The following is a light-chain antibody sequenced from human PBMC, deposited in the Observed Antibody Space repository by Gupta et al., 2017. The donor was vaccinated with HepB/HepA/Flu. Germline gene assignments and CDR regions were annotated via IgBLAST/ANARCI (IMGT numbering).Light chain of an antibody. V-gene: IGKV1-6*01. Sequence: IQMTQSPSSLCESVGDRVPISCRASQEIRKELARYQQKPGKATKILIYDAFNFPSRVTSRFSGSGSGTDFTLPISNQQAEDFGKEYSRFPQTFGQGTKVEIK. CDR3: RFPQT. CDR1: QEIRKE. CDR2: DAF. J-gene: IGKJ1*01.